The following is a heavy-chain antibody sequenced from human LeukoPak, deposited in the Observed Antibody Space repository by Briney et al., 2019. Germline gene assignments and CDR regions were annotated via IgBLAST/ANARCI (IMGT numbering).Heavy chain of an antibody. CDR2: IYTSGST. J-gene: IGHJ6*03. CDR1: GGSISSYY. V-gene: IGHV4-4*07. CDR3: ARETGDYYYYYMDV. Sequence: SETLSLTCTVSGGSISSYYWSRIRQPAGKGLEWIGRIYTSGSTNYNPSLKSRVTMSVDTSKNQFSLKLSSVTAADTAVYYCARETGDYYYYYMDVWGKGTTVTVSS.